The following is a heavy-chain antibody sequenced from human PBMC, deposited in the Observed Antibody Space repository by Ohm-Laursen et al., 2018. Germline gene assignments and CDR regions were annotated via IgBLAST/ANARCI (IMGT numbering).Heavy chain of an antibody. CDR2: ISGSGITT. CDR1: GFTFSNYA. D-gene: IGHD2-15*01. CDR3: AKSRYCSGGSCASDY. J-gene: IGHJ4*02. V-gene: IGHV3-23*01. Sequence: GSLRLSCIASGFTFSNYAMSWVRQAPGKGLEWVSAISGSGITTYYADSVKGRFTISRDNSKNTLYLQMNSLRAEDTAVYYCAKSRYCSGGSCASDYWGQGTLVTVSS.